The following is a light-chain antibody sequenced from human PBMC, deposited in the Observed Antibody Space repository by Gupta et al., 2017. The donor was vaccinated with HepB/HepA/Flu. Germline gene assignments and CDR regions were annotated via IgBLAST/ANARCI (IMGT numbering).Light chain of an antibody. Sequence: DIVMTQSPDSLAVSLGERATINCKSSQSVLYSSNNKNYLAWYKQKPGQPPKLLIYWASTRESGVPDRFSGSGYGTDFTLTISSRQAEDVAVYYCQQYDSTSRSFFGHGTKVDIK. CDR3: QQYDSTSRSF. V-gene: IGKV4-1*01. CDR1: QSVLYSSNNKNY. J-gene: IGKJ3*01. CDR2: WAS.